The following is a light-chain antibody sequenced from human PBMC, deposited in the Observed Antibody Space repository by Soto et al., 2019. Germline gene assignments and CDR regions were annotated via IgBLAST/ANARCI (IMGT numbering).Light chain of an antibody. CDR1: QNVDRA. V-gene: IGKV3-15*01. Sequence: EIVMTQSPATPSVSPGETATLSCRASQNVDRAVAWYQHKPGQAPRLLIVGASFRATGVPGRFSGGGSGTDFTLTISSLQSEDFAVYYCQQYRHWPPLTFGGGTAVEIK. J-gene: IGKJ4*01. CDR2: GAS. CDR3: QQYRHWPPLT.